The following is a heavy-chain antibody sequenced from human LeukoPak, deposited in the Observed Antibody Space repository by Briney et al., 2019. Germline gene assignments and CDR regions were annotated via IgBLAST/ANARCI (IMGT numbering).Heavy chain of an antibody. Sequence: PGGSLRLSCAASGFTFSSYAMNWVRQAPGKGLEWVSGLSGNGGNQYYADSVKGRFTIFRDNSKNTLFLQMNSLRAEDTAIYYCARDPNGSGPDFDCWGQGTLVTVSS. CDR3: ARDPNGSGPDFDC. CDR2: LSGNGGNQ. CDR1: GFTFSSYA. D-gene: IGHD3-10*01. V-gene: IGHV3-23*01. J-gene: IGHJ4*02.